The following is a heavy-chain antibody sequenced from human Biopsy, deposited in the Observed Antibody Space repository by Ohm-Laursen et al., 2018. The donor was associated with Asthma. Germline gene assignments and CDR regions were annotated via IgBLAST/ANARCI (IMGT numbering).Heavy chain of an antibody. J-gene: IGHJ4*02. D-gene: IGHD2-21*02. CDR2: VYYSGST. CDR3: ARGVDRVTGLLDHFDS. V-gene: IGHV4-59*01. Sequence: TLSLTSTVSGGSINNFYWSWIRQPPGKGLESIGHVYYSGSTNYNPSLKSRVTISIDASKNQFSLKLTSVTAADTAVYYCARGVDRVTGLLDHFDSWGQGTLVTVSS. CDR1: GGSINNFY.